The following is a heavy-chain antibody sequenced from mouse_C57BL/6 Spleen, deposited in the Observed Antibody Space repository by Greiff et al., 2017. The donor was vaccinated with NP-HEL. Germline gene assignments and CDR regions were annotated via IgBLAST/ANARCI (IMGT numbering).Heavy chain of an antibody. Sequence: EVLLVESGGGLVQPGGSMKLSCVASGFTFSNYWMNWVRQSPEQGLEWVGQISLKSDNYATHDAESVKGRFTISRDDTKSSVYLQMNNLRAEDTGIYYCKCDDYAMDDWGQGTSVTVSS. CDR2: ISLKSDNYAT. J-gene: IGHJ4*01. V-gene: IGHV6-3*01. CDR3: KCDDYAMDD. CDR1: GFTFSNYW.